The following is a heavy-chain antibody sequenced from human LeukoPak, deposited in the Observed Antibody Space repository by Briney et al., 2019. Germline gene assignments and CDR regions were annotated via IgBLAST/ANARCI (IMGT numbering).Heavy chain of an antibody. CDR2: IRAGGGTT. J-gene: IGHJ4*02. V-gene: IGHV3-23*01. CDR1: GFTFSRYA. D-gene: IGHD2-21*02. Sequence: GGSLRLFCAASGFTFSRYALIWVRQAPGKGLEWVSAIRAGGGTTLYADSVKGRFTVSRDNAENSLYLQMNSLRDEDTAIYYCARDSDWAFNYWGQGTRVTVSS. CDR3: ARDSDWAFNY.